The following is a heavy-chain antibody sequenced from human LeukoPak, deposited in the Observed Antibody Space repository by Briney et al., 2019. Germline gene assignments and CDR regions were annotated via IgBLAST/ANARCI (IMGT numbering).Heavy chain of an antibody. Sequence: SETLSLTCAVYGGSFSGYYWSWIRQPPGKGLEWIGEINHSGSTYYNPSLKSRVTISVDTSKNQFSLKLSSVTAADTAVYYCARHRFLARGFDIWGQGTMVTVSS. J-gene: IGHJ3*02. V-gene: IGHV4-34*01. D-gene: IGHD3-3*01. CDR1: GGSFSGYY. CDR3: ARHRFLARGFDI. CDR2: INHSGST.